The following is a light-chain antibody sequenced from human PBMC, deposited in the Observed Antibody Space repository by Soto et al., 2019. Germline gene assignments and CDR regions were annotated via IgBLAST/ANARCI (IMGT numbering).Light chain of an antibody. CDR2: EVT. J-gene: IGLJ1*01. CDR1: SSDVGEYNF. V-gene: IGLV2-14*01. Sequence: QSVLTQPASVSGSPGQSIAISCTGTSSDVGEYNFVSWYQQHPGDAHNLIIHEVTNLPSGVSDRFSGSKSGNTASLTIYWLQAYDEADYYCRAHTAENTLVCGSGTKGTVL. CDR3: RAHTAENTLV.